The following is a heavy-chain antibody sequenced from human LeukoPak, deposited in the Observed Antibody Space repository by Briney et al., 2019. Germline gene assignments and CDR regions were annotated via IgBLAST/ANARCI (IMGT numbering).Heavy chain of an antibody. V-gene: IGHV3-48*03. CDR1: GFTFSSYE. CDR3: ARETYSSGWSYAFDI. J-gene: IGHJ3*02. CDR2: ISSSGSTI. D-gene: IGHD6-19*01. Sequence: GGSLRLSCAASGFTFSSYEMNWVRQAPGKGLEWLSYISSSGSTIHYADSVEGRFTISRDNAKYSLYLQMNSLRAEDTAVYYCARETYSSGWSYAFDIWGQGTMVIVSS.